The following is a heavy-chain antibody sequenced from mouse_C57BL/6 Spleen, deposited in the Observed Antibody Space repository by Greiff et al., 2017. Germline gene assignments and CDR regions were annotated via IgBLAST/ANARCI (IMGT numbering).Heavy chain of an antibody. J-gene: IGHJ3*01. CDR2: IGPDTGST. V-gene: IGHV1-15*01. Sequence: VQLQQSGAELVRPGASVTLSCTASGYTFTDYEMHWVNQSPVHGLEWIGAIGPDTGSTAYDEKFRGKAILTADNSSSSAYMKLRRLASEDSAFYYCTKSAECFGAWFAYWGQGTLVTVSA. CDR3: TKSAECFGAWFAY. CDR1: GYTFTDYE.